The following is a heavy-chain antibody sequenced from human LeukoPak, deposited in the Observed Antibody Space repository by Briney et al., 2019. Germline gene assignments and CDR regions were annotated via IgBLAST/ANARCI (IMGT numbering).Heavy chain of an antibody. Sequence: PGGSLRLSCEGSAFIFSGHWMNWVRQAPGKGLEWVSAISGSGGSTYYADSVKGRFTISRDNSKNTLYLQMNSLRAEDTAVYYCAKDRDYYDSSGGFDYWGQGTLVTVSS. CDR2: ISGSGGST. CDR1: AFIFSGHW. V-gene: IGHV3-23*01. J-gene: IGHJ4*02. D-gene: IGHD3-22*01. CDR3: AKDRDYYDSSGGFDY.